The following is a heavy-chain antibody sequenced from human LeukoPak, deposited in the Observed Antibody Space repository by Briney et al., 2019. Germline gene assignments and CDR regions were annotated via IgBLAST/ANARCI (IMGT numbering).Heavy chain of an antibody. V-gene: IGHV3-15*01. CDR2: VKSKTDGGTT. D-gene: IGHD3-22*01. J-gene: IGHJ3*01. Sequence: GGSLRLSCAASRFTFSYAWMSWVRQAPGKGLEWVGRVKSKTDGGTTDYAAPAKGRFTISRDDSENTLYLQMNSLKTEDTAVYYCTTDIYYDNNGYFHDAFEFWGQGTMVTVSS. CDR1: RFTFSYAW. CDR3: TTDIYYDNNGYFHDAFEF.